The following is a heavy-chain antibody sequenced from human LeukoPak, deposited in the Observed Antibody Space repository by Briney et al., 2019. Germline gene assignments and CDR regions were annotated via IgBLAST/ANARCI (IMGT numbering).Heavy chain of an antibody. CDR1: GFTFSSYG. D-gene: IGHD4-23*01. CDR3: ARVVGGEYYMDV. Sequence: SGGSLRLSCAASGFTFSSYGMHWVRQAPGKGLEWIGEINHSGSTNYNPSLKSQVTISIDTSKNQFSLKLSSVTAADTAVYYCARVVGGEYYMDVWGKGTTVTVSS. J-gene: IGHJ6*03. CDR2: INHSGST. V-gene: IGHV4-34*01.